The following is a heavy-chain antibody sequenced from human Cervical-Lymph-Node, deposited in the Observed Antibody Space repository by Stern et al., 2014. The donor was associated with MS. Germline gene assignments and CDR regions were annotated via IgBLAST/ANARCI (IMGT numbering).Heavy chain of an antibody. CDR3: ATTRWDLFTWNWFDP. J-gene: IGHJ5*02. CDR2: IHDSVST. V-gene: IGHV4-61*02. CDR1: GGSISSSGYY. D-gene: IGHD1-26*01. Sequence: VQLEESGPGLVKPSQTLSLTCTVSGGSISSSGYYWSWIRQPADKGLEWIGRIHDSVSTYYNPSLKSRVTLSMDTAKNPFSLKLPSVTAADTAVYYCATTRWDLFTWNWFDPWGQGTLVTVSS.